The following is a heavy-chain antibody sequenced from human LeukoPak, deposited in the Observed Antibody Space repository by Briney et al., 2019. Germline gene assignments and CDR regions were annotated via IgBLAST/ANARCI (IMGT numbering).Heavy chain of an antibody. CDR1: GYTFTGYY. CDR3: ARDGGNSWYYFDY. J-gene: IGHJ4*02. CDR2: INPNRGGT. Sequence: ASVKISCKASGYTFTGYYMHWVRQAPGQGLEWMGWINPNRGGTNYAQKFQGRVTMTRDTSISTAYMELSRLRSDDTAVYYCARDGGNSWYYFDYWGQGTLVTVSS. V-gene: IGHV1-2*02. D-gene: IGHD6-13*01.